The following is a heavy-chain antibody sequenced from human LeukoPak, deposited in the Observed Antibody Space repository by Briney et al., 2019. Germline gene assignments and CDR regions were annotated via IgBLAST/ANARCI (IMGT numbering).Heavy chain of an antibody. J-gene: IGHJ3*02. V-gene: IGHV3-66*02. Sequence: PGGSLRLSCAASGFTVSSNYMSCVRQPPGKGLEWVSVIYSGGSTYYADSVKGRFTISRDNSKNTLYLQMNSLRAEDTAVYYCARDRTDAFDIWGQGTMVTVSS. CDR3: ARDRTDAFDI. CDR1: GFTVSSNY. CDR2: IYSGGST.